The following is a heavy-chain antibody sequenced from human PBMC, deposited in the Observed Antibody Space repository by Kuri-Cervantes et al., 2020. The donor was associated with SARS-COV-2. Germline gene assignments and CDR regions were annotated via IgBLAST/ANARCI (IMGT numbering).Heavy chain of an antibody. CDR1: GGTFSSYS. D-gene: IGHD1-26*01. Sequence: SVKVSCKASGGTFSSYSISWVRQAPGQGLEWMGGTMPILGTTNYAEKFQGRVTITADESTSTAYMELRSLRSDDTAVYYCARDGSIVGVVAYWGQGNPVHGAS. J-gene: IGHJ4*01. V-gene: IGHV1-69*13. CDR3: ARDGSIVGVVAY. CDR2: TMPILGTT.